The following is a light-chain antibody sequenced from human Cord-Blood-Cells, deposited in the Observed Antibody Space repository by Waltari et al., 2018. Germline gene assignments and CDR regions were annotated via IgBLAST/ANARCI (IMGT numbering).Light chain of an antibody. J-gene: IGKJ2*01. Sequence: EIVLTQSPATLSLSPGERATLSCRASQSVSSYLAWYQQKPGQAPRLLIYDASNRATGIPARFSGSGSGTDFTLTISSLEPEDFAVYYCQQSSNWPGTFGQGTKLEIK. CDR2: DAS. CDR1: QSVSSY. V-gene: IGKV3-11*01. CDR3: QQSSNWPGT.